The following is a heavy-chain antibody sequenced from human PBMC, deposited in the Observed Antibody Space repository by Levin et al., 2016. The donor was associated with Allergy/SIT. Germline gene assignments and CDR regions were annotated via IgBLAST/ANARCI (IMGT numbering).Heavy chain of an antibody. Sequence: SETLSLTCAVYGGSFSTYYWSWIRQPPGKGLEWIGSIYYSGSSYYNPSLKSRVTISVDTSKSQFSLKLSSVSAADTAVYYCARHWSVGSVIFRAFDCWGQGTLVTVSS. V-gene: IGHV4-39*01. D-gene: IGHD2-15*01. CDR3: ARHWSVGSVIFRAFDC. J-gene: IGHJ4*02. CDR2: IYYSGSS. CDR1: GGSFSTYY.